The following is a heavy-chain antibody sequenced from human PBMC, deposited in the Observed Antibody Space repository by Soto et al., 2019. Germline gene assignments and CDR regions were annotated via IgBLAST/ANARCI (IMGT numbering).Heavy chain of an antibody. D-gene: IGHD6-6*01. Sequence: GASVKVSCKASGYTFTSYYMHWVRQAPGQGLEWMGIINPSGGSTSYAQKFQGRVTMTRDTSKNQFSLNLNSVTAADTAVYYCARAAPSRISSYGMDVWGQGTTVTVSS. CDR1: GYTFTSYY. V-gene: IGHV1-46*01. CDR2: INPSGGST. CDR3: ARAAPSRISSYGMDV. J-gene: IGHJ6*02.